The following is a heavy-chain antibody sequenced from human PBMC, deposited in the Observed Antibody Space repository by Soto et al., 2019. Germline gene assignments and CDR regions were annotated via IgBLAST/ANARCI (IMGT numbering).Heavy chain of an antibody. D-gene: IGHD6-6*01. Sequence: SEALSLTCTVSVGSISSGDYYWSWIRQPPGKGLEWIGYIYYSGSTYYNPSLKSRVTISVDTSKNQFSLKLSSVTAADTAVYYCARGGSSSSDYYYYYGMDVWGQGTTVTVSS. J-gene: IGHJ6*02. V-gene: IGHV4-30-4*01. CDR2: IYYSGST. CDR3: ARGGSSSSDYYYYYGMDV. CDR1: VGSISSGDYY.